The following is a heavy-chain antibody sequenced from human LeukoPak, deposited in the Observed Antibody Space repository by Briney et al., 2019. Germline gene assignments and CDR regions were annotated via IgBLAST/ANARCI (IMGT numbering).Heavy chain of an antibody. CDR2: ISSSSSTI. J-gene: IGHJ3*02. V-gene: IGHV3-48*02. CDR1: GFTFSSYS. CDR3: ARDINQWLTDSDAFDI. D-gene: IGHD6-19*01. Sequence: GGSLRLSCAASGFTFSSYSMNWVRQAPGKGLEWVSYISSSSSTIYYADSVKGRFTISRDNAKNSLYLQMNSLRDEDTAVYYCARDINQWLTDSDAFDIWGQGTMVTVSS.